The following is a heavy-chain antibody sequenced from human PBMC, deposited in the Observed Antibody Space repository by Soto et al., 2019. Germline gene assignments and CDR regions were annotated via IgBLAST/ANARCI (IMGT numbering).Heavy chain of an antibody. V-gene: IGHV1-18*01. D-gene: IGHD5-18*01. CDR2: VSDYDGNT. J-gene: IGHJ4*02. Sequence: QVQLVQSGAEVKQPGASVKVSCKASGYTFTSYGISWVRQAPGQGLEWMGWVSDYDGNTKYAQNLQGRVTMTTDTSTSTAYMERRSLRSDDTAVYYCARDQAMAQFDYWGQGTLVTVSS. CDR1: GYTFTSYG. CDR3: ARDQAMAQFDY.